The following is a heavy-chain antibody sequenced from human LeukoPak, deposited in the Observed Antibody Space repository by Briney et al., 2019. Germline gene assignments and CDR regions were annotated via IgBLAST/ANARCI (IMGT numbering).Heavy chain of an antibody. Sequence: VASVKVSCTASGGTFSSYAISWVRQAPGQGLEWMGGIIPIFGTANYAQKLQGRVTMTTDTSTSTAYMELRSLRSDDTAVYYCARDTDSGGDYGGCDYWGQGTLVTVSS. CDR2: IIPIFGTA. CDR3: ARDTDSGGDYGGCDY. CDR1: GGTFSSYA. J-gene: IGHJ4*02. D-gene: IGHD4-17*01. V-gene: IGHV1-69*05.